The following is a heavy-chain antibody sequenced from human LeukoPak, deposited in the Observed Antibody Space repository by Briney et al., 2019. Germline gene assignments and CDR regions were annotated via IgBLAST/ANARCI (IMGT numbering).Heavy chain of an antibody. CDR1: GFHLKNYY. J-gene: IGHJ4*02. Sequence: GGSLRLSCAASGFHLKNYYMTWLRQAPGKGLEWISYISSNADKTYYADSVKGRFTIFRGTAKNSLYLQMDSLRFEDTAIYYCARDRGYCNNAFCPLDQWGQGTLVSVSS. CDR3: ARDRGYCNNAFCPLDQ. V-gene: IGHV3-11*01. CDR2: ISSNADKT. D-gene: IGHD2-8*01.